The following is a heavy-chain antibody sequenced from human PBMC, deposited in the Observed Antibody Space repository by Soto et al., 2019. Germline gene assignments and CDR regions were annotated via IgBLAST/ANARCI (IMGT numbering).Heavy chain of an antibody. CDR3: ARYWSSDTCRKYQYYGMDV. J-gene: IGHJ6*02. D-gene: IGHD2-2*01. CDR1: GGTFGTYA. CDR2: IIPMFGTT. V-gene: IGHV1-69*06. Sequence: QVQLVQSGAEVKKAGSSVKVSCEASGGTFGTYAISWVRQAPGQGFEWMGGIIPMFGTTNYAQKFQGRVKITADTATNTASMEVYSLSSEDTAVYYCARYWSSDTCRKYQYYGMDVWGQGTTVTVSS.